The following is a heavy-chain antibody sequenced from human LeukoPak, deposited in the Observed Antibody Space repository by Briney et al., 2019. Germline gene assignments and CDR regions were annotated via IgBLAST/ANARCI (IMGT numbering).Heavy chain of an antibody. D-gene: IGHD1-26*01. CDR1: GGSFSGYY. V-gene: IGHV4-59*01. Sequence: SETLSLTCAVYGGSFSGYYWSWIRQPPGKGLEWLGYIYYSGSTNYNPSLKSRVTISVDTSKNQFSLKLSSVTAADTAVYHCARVGGTNYYYYGMDVWGQGTTVTVSS. CDR3: ARVGGTNYYYYGMDV. J-gene: IGHJ6*02. CDR2: IYYSGST.